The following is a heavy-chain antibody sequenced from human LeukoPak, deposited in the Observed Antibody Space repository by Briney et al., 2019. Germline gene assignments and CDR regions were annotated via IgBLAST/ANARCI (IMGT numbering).Heavy chain of an antibody. V-gene: IGHV1-2*02. Sequence: LGASVKVSCKASGHTFTGYYVHWVRQAPGQGLEWMGWMNPNVGGANFPQKFQGRVTVASDPAISAAYMELRRLRSDDTAVYYCARGVFGESLESWGQGTLVTVSS. CDR2: MNPNVGGA. CDR3: ARGVFGESLES. D-gene: IGHD3-10*02. CDR1: GHTFTGYY. J-gene: IGHJ4*02.